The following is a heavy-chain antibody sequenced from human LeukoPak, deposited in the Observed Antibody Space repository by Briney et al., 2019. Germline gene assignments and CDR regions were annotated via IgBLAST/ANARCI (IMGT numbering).Heavy chain of an antibody. Sequence: SETLSLTCTVSGGSISSYYWSWIRQPPGKGLEWIGYIYYSGSTNYNPSLKSRVTISVDTSKNQFSLKLSSVTAADTAVYYCARHAMLNQLLSIWWFDPWGQGTLVTVSS. CDR2: IYYSGST. CDR3: ARHAMLNQLLSIWWFDP. V-gene: IGHV4-59*08. J-gene: IGHJ5*02. CDR1: GGSISSYY. D-gene: IGHD2-2*01.